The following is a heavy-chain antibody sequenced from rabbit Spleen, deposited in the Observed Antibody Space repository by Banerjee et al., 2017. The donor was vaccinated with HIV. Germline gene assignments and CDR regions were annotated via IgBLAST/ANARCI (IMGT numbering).Heavy chain of an antibody. CDR3: VREVYHILGL. Sequence: QEQLVESGGGLVQPGGSLKLSCKASGFDFSRYYMCWVRQAPGKGLELIACIYIISGSTWYASWVNGRFTISRSTSLNTVDLKMTSLTAADTATYFCVREVYHILGLWGQGTLVTVS. V-gene: IGHV1S43*01. J-gene: IGHJ3*01. CDR2: IYIISGST. CDR1: GFDFSRYY. D-gene: IGHD1-1*01.